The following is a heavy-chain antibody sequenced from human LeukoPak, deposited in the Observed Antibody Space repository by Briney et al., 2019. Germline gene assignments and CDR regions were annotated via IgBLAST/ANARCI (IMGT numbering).Heavy chain of an antibody. CDR1: GFTFSSYS. Sequence: GGSLRLSCAASGFTFSSYSMNWVRQAPGKGLEWVSSIYSSSSYIYYADSVKGRFTISRDNAKNSLYLQMNSLRAEDTAVYYCARWGGDTHNWFDPWGQGTLVTVSS. CDR2: IYSSSSYI. D-gene: IGHD3-10*01. V-gene: IGHV3-21*01. CDR3: ARWGGDTHNWFDP. J-gene: IGHJ5*02.